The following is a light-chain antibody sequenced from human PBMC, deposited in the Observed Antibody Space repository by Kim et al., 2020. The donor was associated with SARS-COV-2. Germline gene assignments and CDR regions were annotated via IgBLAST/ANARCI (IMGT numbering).Light chain of an antibody. V-gene: IGKV3-15*01. CDR3: QQYNIWPPLT. CDR1: QSVSSN. Sequence: EIVMTQSPATLSVAPGERATLSCRASQSVSSNLAWYQQKPGQAPRLLIYGASTRATGIPARFSGSGSGTEFTLTISSLQSEDFAVYYCQQYNIWPPLTFSGRTKVDIK. J-gene: IGKJ4*01. CDR2: GAS.